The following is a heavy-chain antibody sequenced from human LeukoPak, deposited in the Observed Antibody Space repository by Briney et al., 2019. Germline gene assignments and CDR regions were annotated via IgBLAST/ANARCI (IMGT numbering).Heavy chain of an antibody. J-gene: IGHJ4*02. V-gene: IGHV3-7*01. CDR1: GLNFSISY. CDR3: ARGWATIPD. D-gene: IGHD5-24*01. Sequence: PGGSLRLSCAASGLNFSISYMMWVRQAPGEGLEWVAHIDPDGVDKNYVGSVKDRFIISRDNTKNSLFLQMNSLRDKDTALYYCARGWATIPDWGQGSLVIVSS. CDR2: IDPDGVDK.